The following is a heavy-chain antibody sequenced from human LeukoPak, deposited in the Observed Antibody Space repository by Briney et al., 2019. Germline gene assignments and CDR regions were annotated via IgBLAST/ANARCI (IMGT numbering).Heavy chain of an antibody. CDR2: INPNSGGT. J-gene: IGHJ4*02. Sequence: GASVKVSCKASGYTFTNYPMHWVRQAPGQGLEWMGWINPNSGGTNYAQKFQGRVTMTRDTSISTAYMELSSLTSDDTAVYYCARGLQWELPYFDYWGQGSLVTVSS. CDR1: GYTFTNYP. D-gene: IGHD1-26*01. V-gene: IGHV1-2*02. CDR3: ARGLQWELPYFDY.